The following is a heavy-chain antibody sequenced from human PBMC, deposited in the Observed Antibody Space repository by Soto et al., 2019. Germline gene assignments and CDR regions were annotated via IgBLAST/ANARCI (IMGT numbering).Heavy chain of an antibody. Sequence: GGSLRLSCAASGFTFSSYAMHWVRQAPGKGLEWVAVISYDGSNKYYADSVKGRFTISRDNSKNTLYLQMNSLRAEDTAVYYCAREGWDDSSGYYSSPVYWGQGTLVTVSS. J-gene: IGHJ4*02. CDR3: AREGWDDSSGYYSSPVY. V-gene: IGHV3-30-3*01. D-gene: IGHD3-22*01. CDR2: ISYDGSNK. CDR1: GFTFSSYA.